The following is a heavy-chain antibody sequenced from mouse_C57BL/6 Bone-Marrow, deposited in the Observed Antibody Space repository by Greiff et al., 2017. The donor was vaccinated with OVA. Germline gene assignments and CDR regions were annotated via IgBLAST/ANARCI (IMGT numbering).Heavy chain of an antibody. CDR3: ARGGLRRANFDY. CDR1: GYAFTNYL. V-gene: IGHV1-54*01. D-gene: IGHD2-2*01. Sequence: VQLQQSGAELVRPGTSVKVSCKASGYAFTNYLIEWVKQRPGQGLEWIGVINPGSGGTNYNEKFKGKATLTADKSSSTAYMQLSSLTSEDSAVYFCARGGLRRANFDYWGQGTTLTVSS. CDR2: INPGSGGT. J-gene: IGHJ2*01.